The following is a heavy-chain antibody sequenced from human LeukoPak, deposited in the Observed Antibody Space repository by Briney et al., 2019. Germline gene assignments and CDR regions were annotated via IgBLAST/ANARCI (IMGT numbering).Heavy chain of an antibody. CDR2: ISYDGSNK. D-gene: IGHD6-19*01. Sequence: PGGSLRLSCAASGFTFSSYAMHWVRQAPGKGLEWVAVISYDGSNKYYADSVKGRFTISRDNSKNTLYLQMNSLRAEDTAVYYCARDSKQWLDQDAFDIWGQGTMVTVSS. J-gene: IGHJ3*02. V-gene: IGHV3-30*04. CDR3: ARDSKQWLDQDAFDI. CDR1: GFTFSSYA.